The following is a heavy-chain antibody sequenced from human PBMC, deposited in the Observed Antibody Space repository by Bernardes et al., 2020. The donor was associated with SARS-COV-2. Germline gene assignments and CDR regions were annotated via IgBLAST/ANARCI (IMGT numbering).Heavy chain of an antibody. CDR3: ARVAYVRIAAAATNWFDP. CDR2: IYYSGST. V-gene: IGHV4-39*07. D-gene: IGHD6-13*01. CDR1: GGSISSSSYY. J-gene: IGHJ5*02. Sequence: SEPLSLTCTVSGGSISSSSYYWGWIRQPPGKGLEWIGSIYYSGSTYYNPSLKSRVTISVDTSKNQFSLKLSSVTAADTAVYYCARVAYVRIAAAATNWFDPWGQGTLVTVSS.